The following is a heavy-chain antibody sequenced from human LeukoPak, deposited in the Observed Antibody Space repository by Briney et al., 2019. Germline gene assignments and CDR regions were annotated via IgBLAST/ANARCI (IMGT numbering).Heavy chain of an antibody. V-gene: IGHV3-64*04. CDR1: GFTFSNYA. J-gene: IGHJ4*02. CDR2: ISSNGGST. Sequence: PGGSLRLSCSASGFTFSNYAMHWVRQAPGKGLEYVSAISSNGGSTYYADSVKGRFTISRDNSKNTLYLQMNSLRAEDTALYFCAKKAQYNGNYPLDYWGQGTLVTVSS. CDR3: AKKAQYNGNYPLDY. D-gene: IGHD1-26*01.